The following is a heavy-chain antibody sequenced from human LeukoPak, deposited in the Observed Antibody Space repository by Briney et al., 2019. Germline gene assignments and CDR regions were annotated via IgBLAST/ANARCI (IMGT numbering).Heavy chain of an antibody. Sequence: GGSLRLSCAASGFTFSSYAMSWVRQAPGKGLEWVSAISGSGGSTYYADSVKGRFTISRDNSKNTLYLQMNSLRAEDTAVYYCAKVGRKYSGGWYYDDYWGQGTLVTVSS. V-gene: IGHV3-23*01. CDR1: GFTFSSYA. J-gene: IGHJ4*02. CDR3: AKVGRKYSGGWYYDDY. D-gene: IGHD6-19*01. CDR2: ISGSGGST.